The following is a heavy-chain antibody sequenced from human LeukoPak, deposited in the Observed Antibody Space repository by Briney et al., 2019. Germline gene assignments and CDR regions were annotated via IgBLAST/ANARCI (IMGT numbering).Heavy chain of an antibody. CDR3: ARDITASWPYYFDY. V-gene: IGHV3-7*01. CDR1: GFTFSSYW. J-gene: IGHJ4*02. Sequence: PGGSLRLSCAAPGFTFSSYWMSWVRQAPGKGLEWVANIKQDGSEKYYVDSVKGRFTISRDNAKNSLYLQMNSLRAEDTAVYYCARDITASWPYYFDYWGQGTLVTVSS. CDR2: IKQDGSEK. D-gene: IGHD1-20*01.